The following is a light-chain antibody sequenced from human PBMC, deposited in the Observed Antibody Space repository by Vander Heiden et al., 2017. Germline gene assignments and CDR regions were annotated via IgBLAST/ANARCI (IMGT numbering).Light chain of an antibody. Sequence: QSALPPPPPASAAPAPRVTITGTGSSSNIGAGYDEHWYQQLPGTAPTLIIYGNSKRPSGVPDRFSGSKSGTSASPAMTGLQAEDEADYYCQSYANSLSGSQEVFGGGTEL. J-gene: IGLJ2*01. CDR3: QSYANSLSGSQEV. CDR1: SSNIGAGYD. CDR2: GNS. V-gene: IGLV1-40*01.